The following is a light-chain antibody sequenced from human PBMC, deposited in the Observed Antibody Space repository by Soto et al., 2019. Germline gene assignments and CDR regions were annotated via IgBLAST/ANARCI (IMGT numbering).Light chain of an antibody. CDR2: GVS. CDR3: SSFTTSSTPHYV. Sequence: QSALTQPASVSGSPGQSITISCTGTSSDVGNYNYVSWYQQQPGKAPKVIIYGVSNRPSGVSNRFSGSKSGNTASLTISGLQAEDEGDYYCSSFTTSSTPHYVFGTGTKVTVL. J-gene: IGLJ1*01. CDR1: SSDVGNYNY. V-gene: IGLV2-14*01.